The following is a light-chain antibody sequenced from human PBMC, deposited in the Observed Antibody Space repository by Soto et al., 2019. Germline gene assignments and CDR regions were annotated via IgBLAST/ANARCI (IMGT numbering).Light chain of an antibody. CDR2: ECS. Sequence: QSVLTQPAPVTGSPGPSITISGTVTSSDVGSCNLVSWYQPHPGRAPGLMIYECSKRPSGVSIRFSGSKSGNTASLTISGLQAGGEADYYCCSDAGSSIYVVFGGGTQLTVL. J-gene: IGLJ2*01. CDR3: CSDAGSSIYVV. CDR1: SSDVGSCNL. V-gene: IGLV2-23*01.